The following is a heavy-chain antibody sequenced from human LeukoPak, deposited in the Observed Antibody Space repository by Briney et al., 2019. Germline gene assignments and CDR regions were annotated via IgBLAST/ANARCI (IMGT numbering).Heavy chain of an antibody. CDR1: GFSLSTSGMC. CDR3: ARIRDPAYSSSWYDDY. D-gene: IGHD6-13*01. V-gene: IGHV2-70*11. CDR2: IDWDDDK. Sequence: SGPALVKPTHTLTLTCTFSGFSLSTSGMCVSWIRQPPGKALEWLASIDWDDDKYYSTSLKTRLTISKDTSKNQVVLTMTTMDPVDTATYYCARIRDPAYSSSWYDDYWGQGTLVTVSS. J-gene: IGHJ4*02.